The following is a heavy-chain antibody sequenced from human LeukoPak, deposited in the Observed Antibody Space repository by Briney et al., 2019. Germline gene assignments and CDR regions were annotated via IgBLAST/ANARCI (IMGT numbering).Heavy chain of an antibody. CDR1: GGSVSRGGHY. CDR3: ARDWAAMVYLDS. CDR2: IYQSGTT. J-gene: IGHJ4*02. V-gene: IGHV4-61*08. Sequence: SETLSLTCTVSGGSVSRGGHYWSWIRQPPGKGLEWIGYIYQSGTTNCNPSLKSRVTLSVDKSKNQFSLKLSSVTAADTAVYYCARDWAAMVYLDSWGQGTPVTVSS. D-gene: IGHD5-18*01.